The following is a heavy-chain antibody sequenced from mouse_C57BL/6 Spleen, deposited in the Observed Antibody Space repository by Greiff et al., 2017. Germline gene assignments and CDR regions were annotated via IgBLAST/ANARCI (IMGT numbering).Heavy chain of an antibody. CDR2: INPNNGGT. Sequence: VQLQQSGPELVKPGASVKIPCKASGYTFTDYNMDWVKQSHGKSLEWIGDINPNNGGTIYNQKFKGKATLTVDKSSSTAYMELRSLTSEDTAVYYCASTYDGYPWFAYWGQGTLVTVSA. V-gene: IGHV1-18*01. CDR3: ASTYDGYPWFAY. CDR1: GYTFTDYN. J-gene: IGHJ3*01. D-gene: IGHD2-3*01.